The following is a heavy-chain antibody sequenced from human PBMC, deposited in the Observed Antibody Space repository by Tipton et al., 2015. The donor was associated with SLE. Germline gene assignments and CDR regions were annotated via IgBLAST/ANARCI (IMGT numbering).Heavy chain of an antibody. V-gene: IGHV4-4*08. CDR1: GDSMNDYY. Sequence: TLSLTCTVSGDSMNDYYWNWIRQAPGKGLEWVGYIYTGGSTHYNPSLRSRVTISVDTSNNQFSLKLRSVSAADTAVYYCARSPKGSPFFYYYYYMEVWGRGTTVTVSS. J-gene: IGHJ6*03. CDR2: IYTGGST. CDR3: ARSPKGSPFFYYYYYMEV.